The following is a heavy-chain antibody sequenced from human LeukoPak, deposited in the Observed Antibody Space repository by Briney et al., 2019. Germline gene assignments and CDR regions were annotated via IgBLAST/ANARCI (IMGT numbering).Heavy chain of an antibody. CDR1: GFTFSSYA. CDR3: IPAAMPPGDY. J-gene: IGHJ4*02. V-gene: IGHV3-23*01. Sequence: GGSLRLSCAASGFTFSSYAMSWVRQAPGKGLEWVSAISGSVGSTYYAVSVKGRFTISRDNSKNTLYLQMNSLRAEDTAVYYCIPAAMPPGDYWGQGTLVTVAS. CDR2: ISGSVGST. D-gene: IGHD2-2*01.